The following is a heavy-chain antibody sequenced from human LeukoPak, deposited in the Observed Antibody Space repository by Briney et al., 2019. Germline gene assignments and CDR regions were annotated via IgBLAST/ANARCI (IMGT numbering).Heavy chain of an antibody. D-gene: IGHD3-22*01. V-gene: IGHV4-38-2*02. CDR3: ARASYSYDINGWVPFDY. Sequence: SETLSLTCTVSGYSISSGYYWGWIRQPPGKGLEWIGSIYHSGSTYYNPSLKSRVTISVDTSKNQFSLKLSSVTSADTAVYYCARASYSYDINGWVPFDYWGQGTLVTVSS. J-gene: IGHJ4*02. CDR2: IYHSGST. CDR1: GYSISSGYY.